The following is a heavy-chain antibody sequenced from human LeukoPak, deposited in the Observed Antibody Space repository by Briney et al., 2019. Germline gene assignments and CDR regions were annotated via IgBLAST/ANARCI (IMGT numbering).Heavy chain of an antibody. CDR1: GFTFSSYG. CDR2: IWYDGSNK. Sequence: PGGSLRLSCAASGFTFSSYGMHWVRQAPGKGLELVAVIWYDGSNKYYEDSVKGRFTISRDNSKNTLYLQMNSLRAEDTAVYYCARDRPYYYDSSAFDAFDIWGQGTMVTVSS. CDR3: ARDRPYYYDSSAFDAFDI. D-gene: IGHD3-22*01. J-gene: IGHJ3*02. V-gene: IGHV3-33*01.